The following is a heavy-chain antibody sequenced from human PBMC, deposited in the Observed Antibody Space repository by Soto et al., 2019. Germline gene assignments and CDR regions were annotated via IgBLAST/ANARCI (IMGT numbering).Heavy chain of an antibody. Sequence: LRHSGSASGFTPSRYWMSWVRQAPGKGLEWVANIKQDGSEKYYVDSVKGRFTISRDNAKNSLYLQMNSLRAEDTAVYYRARVEYFDWESYWGQGT. CDR3: ARVEYFDWESY. CDR2: IKQDGSEK. D-gene: IGHD3-9*01. V-gene: IGHV3-7*01. CDR1: GFTPSRYW. J-gene: IGHJ4*02.